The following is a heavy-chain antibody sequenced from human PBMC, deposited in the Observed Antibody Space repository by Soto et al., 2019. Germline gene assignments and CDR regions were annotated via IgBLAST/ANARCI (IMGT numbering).Heavy chain of an antibody. J-gene: IGHJ6*02. CDR3: ARESIAVAGPLSYYGMDV. CDR2: ISAYNGNT. CDR1: GYTFTSYG. Sequence: QVQLVQSGAEVKKPGASVKVSCKASGYTFTSYGISWVRQAPGQGLEWMGWISAYNGNTNYAQKLQGRVTMTTDTSTSTADMELRSLRSDDTAVYYCARESIAVAGPLSYYGMDVWGQGTTVTVSS. V-gene: IGHV1-18*01. D-gene: IGHD6-19*01.